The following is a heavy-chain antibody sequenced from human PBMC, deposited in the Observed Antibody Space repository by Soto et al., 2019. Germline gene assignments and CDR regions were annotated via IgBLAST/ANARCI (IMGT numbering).Heavy chain of an antibody. J-gene: IGHJ1*01. Sequence: QITLKESGPTLVKPTQTLTLTCTFSGFSLTTSGVSVGWIRQPPGKALEWLALIYWDDDKRYSPSLKSRLTITKDTSKNQGVLTMTNMDPMDTATYYCAHVNSPTVITSAECFQDWGQGTLVTVSS. CDR1: GFSLTTSGVS. CDR3: AHVNSPTVITSAECFQD. D-gene: IGHD4-17*01. CDR2: IYWDDDK. V-gene: IGHV2-5*02.